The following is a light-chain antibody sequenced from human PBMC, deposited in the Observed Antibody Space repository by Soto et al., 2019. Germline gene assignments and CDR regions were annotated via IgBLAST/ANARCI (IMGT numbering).Light chain of an antibody. V-gene: IGLV1-40*01. CDR3: PDVDSSLSGSV. CDR1: SSNIGAGYD. CDR2: SNS. J-gene: IGLJ2*01. Sequence: QSVLTQPPAVSVDPGQRVTISCTGSSSNIGAGYDVYWYQQLTGTAPKLLIYSNSNRASGVPDRFSCSKSGTSASLAITGLQAEDEADYYCPDVDSSLSGSVFGGASQMTVL.